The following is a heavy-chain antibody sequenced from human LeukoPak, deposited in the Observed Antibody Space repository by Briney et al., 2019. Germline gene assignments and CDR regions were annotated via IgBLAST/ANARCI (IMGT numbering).Heavy chain of an antibody. J-gene: IGHJ4*02. Sequence: PGGSLRLSCAASGFTFSSYWMSWVRQAPGKGLEWVANIKQDGSEKYYVDSMKGRFTISRDNAKNSLYLQMNSLRAEDTAVYYCATSGYYYDSSGLLFDNWGQGTLVTVSS. CDR2: IKQDGSEK. CDR1: GFTFSSYW. CDR3: ATSGYYYDSSGLLFDN. V-gene: IGHV3-7*01. D-gene: IGHD3-22*01.